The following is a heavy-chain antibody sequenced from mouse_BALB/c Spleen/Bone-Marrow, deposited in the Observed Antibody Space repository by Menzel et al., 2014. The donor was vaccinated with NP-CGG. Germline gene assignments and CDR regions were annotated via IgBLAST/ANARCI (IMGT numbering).Heavy chain of an antibody. CDR3: ARDSLYYYGSSYGYFDV. V-gene: IGHV5-4*02. CDR1: GFTFSDYY. Sequence: EVQLQESGGGLMKPGGSLKLSCAASGFTFSDYYMYWVRQTPEKRLEWVATISNGGSYPYYPDSVKGRFTISRDNVKNNLYLQMSSLKSEDTAMYYCARDSLYYYGSSYGYFDVWGAGTTVTVSS. D-gene: IGHD1-1*01. J-gene: IGHJ1*01. CDR2: ISNGGSYP.